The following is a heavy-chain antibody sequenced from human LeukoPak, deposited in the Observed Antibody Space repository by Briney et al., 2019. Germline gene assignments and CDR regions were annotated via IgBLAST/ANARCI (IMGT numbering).Heavy chain of an antibody. CDR3: AREGTIVGATTPFDY. D-gene: IGHD1-26*01. V-gene: IGHV3-66*01. Sequence: PSETLSLTCADYGGSFSGYYWSWVRQAPGKGLEWVSVIYSGGSTYYADSVKGRFTISRDNSKNTLYLQMNSLRAEDTAVYYCAREGTIVGATTPFDYWGRGTLVTVSS. CDR1: GGSFSGYY. CDR2: IYSGGST. J-gene: IGHJ4*02.